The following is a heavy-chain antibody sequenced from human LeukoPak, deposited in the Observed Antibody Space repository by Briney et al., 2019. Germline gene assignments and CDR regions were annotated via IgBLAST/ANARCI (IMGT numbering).Heavy chain of an antibody. CDR3: ARGRVAPTRYCSGGSCRSYFDY. V-gene: IGHV4-34*01. D-gene: IGHD2-15*01. CDR2: INHSGST. CDR1: GGSFSGYY. Sequence: SETLSLTCAVYGGSFSGYYWSWIRQPPGKGLEWIGEINHSGSTNYNPSLKSRVTISVDTSKNQFSLKLGSVTAADTAVYYCARGRVAPTRYCSGGSCRSYFDYWGQGTLVTVSS. J-gene: IGHJ4*02.